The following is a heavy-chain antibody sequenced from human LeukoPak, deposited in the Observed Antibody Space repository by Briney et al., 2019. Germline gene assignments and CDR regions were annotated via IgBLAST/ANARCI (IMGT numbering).Heavy chain of an antibody. CDR3: ARSRGGFYHY. CDR1: GFTFSNGW. D-gene: IGHD2/OR15-2a*01. J-gene: IGHJ4*02. V-gene: IGHV3-74*01. Sequence: GGSLRLSCAASGFTFSNGWVHWVRQAPGKGLMWVSRFDNDGSKTTYADSVKGRFTISRDNAKNTLYLQMNSLRVEDTAVYYCARSRGGFYHYWGQGTLVTVSS. CDR2: FDNDGSKT.